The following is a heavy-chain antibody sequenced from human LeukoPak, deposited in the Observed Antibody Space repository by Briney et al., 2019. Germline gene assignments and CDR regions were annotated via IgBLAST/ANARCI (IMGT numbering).Heavy chain of an antibody. D-gene: IGHD3-10*01. V-gene: IGHV4-4*02. CDR2: IYHSGST. CDR3: ARDRYGSGTAFDY. CDR1: GGSISSSNW. J-gene: IGHJ4*02. Sequence: SETLSLTCAVSGGSISSSNWWSWVRQPPGKGLEWIGEIYHSGSTNYNPSLKSRVTISVDKSKNHFSLKLSSVTAADTAVYYCARDRYGSGTAFDYWGQGTLVTVSS.